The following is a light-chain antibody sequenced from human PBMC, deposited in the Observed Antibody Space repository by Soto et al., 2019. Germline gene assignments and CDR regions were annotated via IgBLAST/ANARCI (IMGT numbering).Light chain of an antibody. CDR3: QEYDSDPFS. V-gene: IGKV1-27*01. CDR1: QGISNY. CDR2: AAS. Sequence: DIQMTQSPSSLSASVGDRVTITCRASQGISNYLVWYQQKPGKDPKLLIYAASTLQSGDPSRFSGSESGTDFTLTISSLQPEDFASYYCQEYDSDPFSFGPGTKVDIK. J-gene: IGKJ3*01.